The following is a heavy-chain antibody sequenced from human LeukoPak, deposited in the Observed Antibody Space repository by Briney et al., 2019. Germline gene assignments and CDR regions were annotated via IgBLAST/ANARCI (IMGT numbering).Heavy chain of an antibody. CDR1: GFTFSNYG. D-gene: IGHD2-2*01. Sequence: GGSLRLSCAASGFTFSNYGMNWVRQAPGKGLEWVSSISSSSSYIYYADSVKGRFTISRDNANNLLYLQMNSLGAEATAVYYCARDRYPSPDASDIWGPGTLVTVSS. CDR3: ARDRYPSPDASDI. J-gene: IGHJ3*02. V-gene: IGHV3-21*01. CDR2: ISSSSSYI.